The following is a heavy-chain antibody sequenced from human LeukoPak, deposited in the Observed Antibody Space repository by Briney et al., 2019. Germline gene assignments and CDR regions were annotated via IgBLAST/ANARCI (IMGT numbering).Heavy chain of an antibody. CDR2: ISAYNGNI. CDR1: GYTFTSYG. CDR3: ARDPGTLRFWYFDL. J-gene: IGHJ2*01. V-gene: IGHV1-18*01. D-gene: IGHD4-17*01. Sequence: GASVKVSCKASGYTFTSYGISWVRQAPGQGLEWMGWISAYNGNINYAQKFQGRVTMTTDTSTSTAYMEVRSLRSDDTAVYYCARDPGTLRFWYFDLWGRGTLVTVSS.